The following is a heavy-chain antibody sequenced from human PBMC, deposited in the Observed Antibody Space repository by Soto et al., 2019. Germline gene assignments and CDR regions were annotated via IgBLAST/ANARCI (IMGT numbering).Heavy chain of an antibody. J-gene: IGHJ5*02. D-gene: IGHD6-13*01. Sequence: GSLRLSCAASGFTFRSFTMNRVRQAPGKGLEWVSTISSNSAYIYYTDALRGRFTISRDNAKNSLHLQMNSLRAEDTAVYYCTRDASRDSSARGWFDPWGPGTLVTVSS. V-gene: IGHV3-21*01. CDR3: TRDASRDSSARGWFDP. CDR1: GFTFRSFT. CDR2: ISSNSAYI.